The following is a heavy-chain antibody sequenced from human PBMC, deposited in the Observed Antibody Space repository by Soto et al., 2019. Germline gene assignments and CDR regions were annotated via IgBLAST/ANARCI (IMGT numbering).Heavy chain of an antibody. V-gene: IGHV3-30*18. CDR1: GFTFSSYG. CDR3: AKDLHYDHTAMDFDY. J-gene: IGHJ4*02. CDR2: ISYDGSNK. Sequence: GGSLRLSCAASGFTFSSYGMHWVRQAPGKGLEWVAVISYDGSNKYYADSVKGRFTISRDNSKNTLYLQMNSLRAEDTAVYYCAKDLHYDHTAMDFDYWGQGTLVTVSS. D-gene: IGHD5-18*01.